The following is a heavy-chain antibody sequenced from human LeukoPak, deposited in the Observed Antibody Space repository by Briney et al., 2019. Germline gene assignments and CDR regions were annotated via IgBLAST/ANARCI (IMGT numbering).Heavy chain of an antibody. CDR2: INSDGSST. Sequence: GGSLRLSCAASGFTFSSYWMHWVRQAPGKGLVWVSRINSDGSSTSYADSVKGRFTISRDNAKNSLYLQMNSLRAEDTAVYYCARDLRADSIFGVVIINWFDPWGQGTLVTVSS. D-gene: IGHD3-3*01. CDR1: GFTFSSYW. V-gene: IGHV3-74*01. CDR3: ARDLRADSIFGVVIINWFDP. J-gene: IGHJ5*02.